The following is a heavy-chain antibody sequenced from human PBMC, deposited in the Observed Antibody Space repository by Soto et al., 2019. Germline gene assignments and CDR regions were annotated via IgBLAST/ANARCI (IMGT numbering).Heavy chain of an antibody. J-gene: IGHJ4*02. D-gene: IGHD2-21*02. V-gene: IGHV3-23*01. CDR2: ISGSGGST. CDR1: GFTFSSYA. Sequence: GGSLRLSCAASGFTFSSYAMSWVRQAPGKGLEWVSAISGSGGSTYYADSVKGRFAISRDNSKNTLYLQMNSLRAEDTAVYYCAKKRVTGPQERDFDCWGQGTLVTVSS. CDR3: AKKRVTGPQERDFDC.